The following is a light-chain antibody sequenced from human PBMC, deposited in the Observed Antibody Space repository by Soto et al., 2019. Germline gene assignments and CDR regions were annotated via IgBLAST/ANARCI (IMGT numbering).Light chain of an antibody. CDR1: SSDVGGYNY. CDR3: SSYTSSSHVL. Sequence: QSALTQPASVSGSPGQSITISCTGTSSDVGGYNYVSWYQQHPGKAPKLMIYEVSNRHSGVSNLFSGSKSGNTASLTISGLQAEDEADYYCSSYTSSSHVLFGGGTKLTVL. V-gene: IGLV2-14*01. J-gene: IGLJ2*01. CDR2: EVS.